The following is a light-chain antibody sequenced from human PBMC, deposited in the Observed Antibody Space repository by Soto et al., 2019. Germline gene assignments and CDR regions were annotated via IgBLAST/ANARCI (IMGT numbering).Light chain of an antibody. CDR3: GTWYTSLSAEV. V-gene: IGLV1-51*01. CDR2: VND. Sequence: QSVLTQPPSVSAAPGQTVTISCSGSSANIGSRYVSWYQQFPGSAPKLLIYVNDKRPSGTPDRFSGSKYGASATLGITGLQPGDEADDYCGTWYTSLSAEVFGGGTKLTVL. CDR1: SANIGSRY. J-gene: IGLJ3*02.